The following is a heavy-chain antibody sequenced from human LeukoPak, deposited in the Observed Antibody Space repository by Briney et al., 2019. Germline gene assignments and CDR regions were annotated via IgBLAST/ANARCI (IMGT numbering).Heavy chain of an antibody. V-gene: IGHV4-59*08. J-gene: IGHJ4*02. CDR2: IYYSGST. CDR1: GGSISSYY. Sequence: SETLSLTCTVSGGSISSYYWSWIRQPPGKGLEWIGYIYYSGSTNYNPSLKSRVTISVDTSKNQFSLKLSSVTAADTAVYYCARRSDQASVDYWGQGTLVTVSS. CDR3: ARRSDQASVDY.